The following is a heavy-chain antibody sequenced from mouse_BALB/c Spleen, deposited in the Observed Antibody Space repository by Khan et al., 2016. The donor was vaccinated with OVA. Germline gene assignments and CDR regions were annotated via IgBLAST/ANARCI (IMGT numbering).Heavy chain of an antibody. D-gene: IGHD1-1*01. J-gene: IGHJ4*01. CDR3: ARNNYYGYARDY. CDR2: ISYGGST. CDR1: GYSITSDYA. V-gene: IGHV3-2*02. Sequence: QLEESGPGLVKPSQSLSLTCTVTGYSITSDYAWDWIRQFPGNKLEWMGYISYGGSTSYTPSLKSRISIPRDTSKNQFFLQLNSVTTDDTATYYCARNNYYGYARDYWGQGTSVTVSS.